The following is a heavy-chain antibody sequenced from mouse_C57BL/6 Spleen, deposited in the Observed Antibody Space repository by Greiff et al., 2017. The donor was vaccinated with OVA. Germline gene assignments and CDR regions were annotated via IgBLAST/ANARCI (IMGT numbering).Heavy chain of an antibody. V-gene: IGHV1-72*01. CDR2: IDPNCGGT. Sequence: QVQLQQPGAELVKPGASVKLSCKASGYTFTSYWMHWVKQRPGRGLEWIGRIDPNCGGTKYNEKIKSKATLTVDKPSSTAYMQLSSLTSEDSAVYYCATLYGSSSYYFDYWGQGTTLTVSS. J-gene: IGHJ2*01. D-gene: IGHD1-1*01. CDR1: GYTFTSYW. CDR3: ATLYGSSSYYFDY.